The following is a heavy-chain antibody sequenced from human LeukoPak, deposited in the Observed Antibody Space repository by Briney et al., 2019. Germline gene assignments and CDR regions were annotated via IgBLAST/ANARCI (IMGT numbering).Heavy chain of an antibody. Sequence: PSETLSLTCTVSGGSISSYYWSWIRQPPGKGLEWIGYIYYSGSTNYNPSLKSRVTISVDTSKNQFSLKLSSVTAADTAVYYCARDRYTYDSSGYYYRYFDYWGQGTLVTVSS. CDR1: GGSISSYY. CDR3: ARDRYTYDSSGYYYRYFDY. J-gene: IGHJ4*02. CDR2: IYYSGST. D-gene: IGHD3-22*01. V-gene: IGHV4-59*01.